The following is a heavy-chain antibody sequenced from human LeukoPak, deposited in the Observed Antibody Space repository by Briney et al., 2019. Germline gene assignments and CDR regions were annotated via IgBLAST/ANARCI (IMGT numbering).Heavy chain of an antibody. CDR1: GGTFSRSG. D-gene: IGHD3-22*01. J-gene: IGHJ4*02. Sequence: SVKVSCKASGGTFSRSGISWVRQAPGQGLEWMGGIIPIFGTVNYAQKFQGRVTVTADESTSTAYMELTSLRSEDTAIYYCARDGAIFDSRGYYYLWWGQGTLVTVSS. V-gene: IGHV1-69*13. CDR3: ARDGAIFDSRGYYYLW. CDR2: IIPIFGTV.